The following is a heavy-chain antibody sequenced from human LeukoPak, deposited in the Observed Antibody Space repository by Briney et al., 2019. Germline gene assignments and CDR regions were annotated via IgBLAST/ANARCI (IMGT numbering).Heavy chain of an antibody. CDR3: AREVAGRPHPPTN. CDR2: ITAYNGNT. Sequence: GASVKVSCKASGDTFTSYGISWVRQAPGQGLEWMGWITAYNGNTIYAQKLQATVTFTTDTSTSPAYLELRSLTSDDTAVYYCAREVAGRPHPPTNWGQGTLVTVSS. CDR1: GDTFTSYG. V-gene: IGHV1-18*01. D-gene: IGHD6-19*01. J-gene: IGHJ4*02.